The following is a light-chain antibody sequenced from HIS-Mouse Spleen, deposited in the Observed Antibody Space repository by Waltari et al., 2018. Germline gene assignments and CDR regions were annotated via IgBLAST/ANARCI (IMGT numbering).Light chain of an antibody. J-gene: IGLJ3*02. CDR1: SSDVGGSNY. Sequence: QSALTQPASVSGSPGQSITIPCTGTSSDVGGSNYVSWYQQHPGKAPKLMIYDVSNRPSGVSNRFSGSKSGNTASLTISGLQAEDEADYYCSSYTSSSTPGWVFGGGTKLTVL. V-gene: IGLV2-14*03. CDR2: DVS. CDR3: SSYTSSSTPGWV.